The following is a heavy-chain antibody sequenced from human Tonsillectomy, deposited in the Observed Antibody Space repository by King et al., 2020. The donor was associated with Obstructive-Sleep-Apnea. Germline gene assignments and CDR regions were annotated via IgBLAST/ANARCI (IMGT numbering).Heavy chain of an antibody. D-gene: IGHD1-7*01. V-gene: IGHV3-7*01. CDR1: GFTFSSYW. CDR3: ARDTSGTLDY. CDR2: IKRDGSDK. J-gene: IGHJ4*02. Sequence: VQLVESGGGLVQPGGSLRLSCAASGFTFSSYWMAWVRQAPGKGLEWVANIKRDGSDKNYVDSVKGRFTISRDNAKNSLYPQMNSLRADDSAVYHCARDTSGTLDYWGQGTLVTVSS.